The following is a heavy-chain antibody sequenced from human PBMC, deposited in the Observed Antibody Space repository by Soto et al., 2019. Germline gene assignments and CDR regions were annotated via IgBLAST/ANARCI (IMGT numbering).Heavy chain of an antibody. CDR3: AKGITMIVVVGFDY. J-gene: IGHJ4*02. V-gene: IGHV3-30*18. D-gene: IGHD3-22*01. Sequence: QVQLVESGGGVVQPGRSLRLSCAASGFTFSSYGMHWVRQAPGKGLEWVAVISYDGSNKYYADSVKGRFTISRDNSKNTLYLQMNSLRAEDTAVYYCAKGITMIVVVGFDYWGQGTLVTVSS. CDR2: ISYDGSNK. CDR1: GFTFSSYG.